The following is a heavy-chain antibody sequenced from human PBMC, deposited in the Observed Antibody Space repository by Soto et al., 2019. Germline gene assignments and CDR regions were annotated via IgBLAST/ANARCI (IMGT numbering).Heavy chain of an antibody. V-gene: IGHV3-23*01. Sequence: EVQLLESGGGLVQPGGSLRLSCAASGFTFSSYAMSWVRQAPGKGLEWVSAISGSGGSTYYADSVKGRFTISRDNSKNTLYLQMNSLRAEDTAVYYCAKVGDDSSGYYYPHFDYWGQGTLVTVSS. CDR3: AKVGDDSSGYYYPHFDY. D-gene: IGHD3-22*01. CDR1: GFTFSSYA. CDR2: ISGSGGST. J-gene: IGHJ4*02.